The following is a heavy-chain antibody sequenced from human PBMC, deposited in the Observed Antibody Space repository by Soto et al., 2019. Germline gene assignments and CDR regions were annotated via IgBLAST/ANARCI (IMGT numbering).Heavy chain of an antibody. J-gene: IGHJ2*01. CDR3: ARDPIVRGVVGWYFDL. D-gene: IGHD3-10*01. V-gene: IGHV4-31*11. CDR1: GGSISRSVYY. CDR2: IHNSGTT. Sequence: QVQLQESGPGLVKPSQTLSLTCAVSGGSISRSVYYCNWIRQHPGKGLEWIGYIHNSGTTYYNPSLKSRLTFSVDTSKNQCSLKLSSVTTADTAIYYCARDPIVRGVVGWYFDLWGRGTLVTVSS.